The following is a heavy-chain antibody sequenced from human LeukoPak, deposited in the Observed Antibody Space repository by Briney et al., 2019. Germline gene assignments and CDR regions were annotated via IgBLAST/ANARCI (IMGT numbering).Heavy chain of an antibody. CDR2: IKSNVNSSAT. D-gene: IGHD3-9*01. Sequence: PGGSLRLSCAASGFTFSASAIHWVRQASGKGLEWVGCIKSNVNSSATEYVASVKGRFTISRDDSKNTASLQMNDLKTEDTAVFYCTRLACVDFRFDPWGQGTLVTVSS. CDR1: GFTFSASA. V-gene: IGHV3-73*01. CDR3: TRLACVDFRFDP. J-gene: IGHJ5*02.